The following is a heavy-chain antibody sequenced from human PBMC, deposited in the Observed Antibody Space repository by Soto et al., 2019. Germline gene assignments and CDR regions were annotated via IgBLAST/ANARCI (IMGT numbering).Heavy chain of an antibody. D-gene: IGHD6-6*01. V-gene: IGHV3-23*01. J-gene: IGHJ6*02. CDR2: IRGSDGST. CDR1: GFIFSGYA. Sequence: GGSLRLSCAASGFIFSGYAMSWVRQAPGKGLEWVSTIRGSDGSTYYADSVKGRFTISRDNSKNTLYLQMNSLRAEDTAVYYCAKYSDSSGDYYYGMDVWGQGTTVTVSS. CDR3: AKYSDSSGDYYYGMDV.